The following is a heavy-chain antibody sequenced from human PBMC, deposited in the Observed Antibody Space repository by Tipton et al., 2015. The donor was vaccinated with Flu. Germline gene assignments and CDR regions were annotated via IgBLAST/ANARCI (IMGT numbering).Heavy chain of an antibody. D-gene: IGHD3-10*01. CDR1: GGSTSSYY. CDR3: ARIQGGYYGSESYDS. CDR2: VFYTGST. J-gene: IGHJ4*02. Sequence: TLSLTCSVSGGSTSSYYWSWIRQPPGKGLEWIGYVFYTGSTDYNPSLKSRVTISVDTSKNQFSLELISVTAADTAVYYCARIQGGYYGSESYDSWGQGMLVTVSS. V-gene: IGHV4-59*01.